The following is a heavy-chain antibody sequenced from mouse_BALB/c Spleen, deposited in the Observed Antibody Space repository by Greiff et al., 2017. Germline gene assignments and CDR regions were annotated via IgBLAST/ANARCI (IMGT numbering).Heavy chain of an antibody. CDR3: ARGYDVGFAY. CDR1: GYIFTDYA. D-gene: IGHD2-14*01. CDR2: ISTYYGDA. V-gene: IGHV1S137*01. Sequence: QVQLQQSGAELVRPGVSVKISCKGSGYIFTDYAMHWVKQSHAKSLEWIGVISTYYGDASYNQKFKGKATMTVDKSSSTAYMELARLTSEDSAIYYCARGYDVGFAYWGQGTLVTVSA. J-gene: IGHJ3*01.